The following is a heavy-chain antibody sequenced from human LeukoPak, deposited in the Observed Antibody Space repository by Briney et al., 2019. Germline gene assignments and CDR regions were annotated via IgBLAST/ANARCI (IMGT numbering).Heavy chain of an antibody. D-gene: IGHD1-26*01. V-gene: IGHV4-59*08. CDR2: VYYSGST. J-gene: IGHJ4*02. CDR3: AKKVGLTTSNFDY. CDR1: GGSISYYY. Sequence: SETLSLTCTVSGGSISYYYWSWIRQPPGKGLEWIGYVYYSGSTSYNPSLKSRVTISLDTSKHQFSLKLNSVTAADTAVYYCAKKVGLTTSNFDYWGQGTLVTVSS.